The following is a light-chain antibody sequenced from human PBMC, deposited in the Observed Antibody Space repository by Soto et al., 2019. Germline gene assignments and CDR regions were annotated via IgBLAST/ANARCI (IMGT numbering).Light chain of an antibody. CDR2: DAF. CDR3: QQRSNWLGT. CDR1: QSVSSY. J-gene: IGKJ2*02. Sequence: EIVLTQSPATLSLSPGERATLSCRASQSVSSYLAWYQQKPGQAPRLLIYDAFNRATGIPARFSGSGSGTDFTLTISSLEPEDFAVYYCQQRSNWLGTFGQGTKLEIK. V-gene: IGKV3-11*01.